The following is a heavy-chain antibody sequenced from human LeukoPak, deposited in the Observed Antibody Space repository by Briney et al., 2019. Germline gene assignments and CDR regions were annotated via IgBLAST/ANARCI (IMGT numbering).Heavy chain of an antibody. CDR2: IYTSGST. J-gene: IGHJ4*01. Sequence: SETLSLTCTVSGGSISSGSYYWSWIRQPAGKGLEWIGRIYTSGSTNYNPSLKSRVTISVDTSKNQFSLKLSSVTAADTAVYYCAGEPTWIAGAGGEKYFYHLGQGTLVTGSS. V-gene: IGHV4-61*02. D-gene: IGHD2-2*03. CDR1: GGSISSGSYY. CDR3: AGEPTWIAGAGGEKYFYH.